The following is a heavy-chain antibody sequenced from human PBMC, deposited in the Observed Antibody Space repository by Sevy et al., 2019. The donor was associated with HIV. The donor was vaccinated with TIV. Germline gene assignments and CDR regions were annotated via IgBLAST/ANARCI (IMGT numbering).Heavy chain of an antibody. Sequence: ASVKVSCKASGGTFSNYALSWVRQAPGQGLEWMGGIIPIFGTKNFAQTFQGRVTITADESRSTAHMELSSLKPADTAVDYCARTPLLSIPGTTDVYFDIWGQGTLVTVSS. D-gene: IGHD4-4*01. J-gene: IGHJ4*02. CDR2: IIPIFGTK. CDR3: ARTPLLSIPGTTDVYFDI. CDR1: GGTFSNYA. V-gene: IGHV1-69*13.